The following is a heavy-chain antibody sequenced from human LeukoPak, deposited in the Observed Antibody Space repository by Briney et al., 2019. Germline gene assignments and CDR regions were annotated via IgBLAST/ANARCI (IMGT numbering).Heavy chain of an antibody. Sequence: PGGSLRLSCAASGFTFSSYAMSWVRQAPGKGLEWVSAISGSGGSTYYADSVKGRFTISRDNAKNSLYLQMNSLRAEDTAVYYCARTPGFWRSTLTTRNWFDPWGQGTLVTVSS. CDR3: ARTPGFWRSTLTTRNWFDP. CDR1: GFTFSSYA. V-gene: IGHV3-23*01. CDR2: ISGSGGST. D-gene: IGHD3-3*01. J-gene: IGHJ5*02.